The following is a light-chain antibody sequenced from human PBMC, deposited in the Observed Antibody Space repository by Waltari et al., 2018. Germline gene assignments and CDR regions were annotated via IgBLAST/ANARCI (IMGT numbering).Light chain of an antibody. J-gene: IGLJ1*01. V-gene: IGLV3-10*01. CDR1: ELPRKY. CDR3: YSSDSTGLRV. Sequence: SYELTQTPSVSVSPGQTARITCSGHELPRKYAYWFQQKSGQAPRLVIDEDTKRPSGIPERFSGSSSGTVATWTITGAQVDDEADYYCYSSDSTGLRVFGGGTTVVVL. CDR2: EDT.